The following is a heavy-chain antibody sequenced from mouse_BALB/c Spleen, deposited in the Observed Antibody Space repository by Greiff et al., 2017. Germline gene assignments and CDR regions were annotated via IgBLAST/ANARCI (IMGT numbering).Heavy chain of an antibody. CDR2: IDPSDSET. J-gene: IGHJ1*01. D-gene: IGHD1-1*01. CDR3: ARSGYYGSRGYFDV. V-gene: IGHV1S127*01. Sequence: QVQLQQSGPQLVRPGASVKISCKASGYSFTSYWMHWVKQRPGQGLEWIGMIDPSDSETRLNQKFKDKATLTVDKSSSTAYMQLSSPTSEDSAVYDCARSGYYGSRGYFDVWGAGTTVTVSS. CDR1: GYSFTSYW.